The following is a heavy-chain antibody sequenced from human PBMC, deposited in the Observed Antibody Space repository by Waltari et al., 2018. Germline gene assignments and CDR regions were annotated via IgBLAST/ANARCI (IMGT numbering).Heavy chain of an antibody. CDR1: GYTFTGHY. Sequence: QVQLVQPGAEVTRPGASVKVSCKASGYTFTGHYIHWIRQAPGQGREWMGWINTNLGGTKFAQKFQGRITLTRDTSITTAYMELRRLTFDDTAVYYCARSPPSYSSSWYFFEHWGQGTLVTVSS. CDR2: INTNLGGT. CDR3: ARSPPSYSSSWYFFEH. V-gene: IGHV1-2*02. D-gene: IGHD6-13*01. J-gene: IGHJ4*02.